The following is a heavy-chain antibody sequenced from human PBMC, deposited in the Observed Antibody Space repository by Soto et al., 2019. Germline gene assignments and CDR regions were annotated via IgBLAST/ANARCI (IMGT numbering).Heavy chain of an antibody. CDR1: GFTLKSNA. V-gene: IGHV3-30*18. CDR2: ISYDGSYQ. D-gene: IGHD1-26*01. J-gene: IGHJ4*02. CDR3: AQDGRSGSVTRPDH. Sequence: QAQLVESGGGEVQPGSSRRPSCAAPGFTLKSNARPWVARPPGKGRGWVAVISYDGSYQYYSDSVKGRFTISRDNSKNTLNLQMNSLRVEDSAMYYCAQDGRSGSVTRPDHWGQGTLVTVSS.